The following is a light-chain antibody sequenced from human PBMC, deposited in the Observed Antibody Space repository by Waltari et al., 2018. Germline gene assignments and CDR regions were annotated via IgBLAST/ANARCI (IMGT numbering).Light chain of an antibody. J-gene: IGLJ1*01. V-gene: IGLV2-8*01. CDR1: SSDVGRYNY. CDR2: EVT. Sequence: QSALTQPPSASGSPGQSVTLSCTGTSSDVGRYNYVSWYQQHPGEAPNLMIYEVTKRPSGVPDRFSGSKSGNTASLTVSGLQAEDEADYYCISYAGSNYYVFGTGTKVTVL. CDR3: ISYAGSNYYV.